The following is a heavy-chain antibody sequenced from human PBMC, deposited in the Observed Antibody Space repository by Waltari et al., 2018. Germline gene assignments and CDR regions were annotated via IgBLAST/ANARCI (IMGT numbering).Heavy chain of an antibody. Sequence: QVQLQESGPGLVKPSETLSLTCAVSGYSISRGYYGGWIRQPPGKGREWIGSIYHSGSTFYNPSLKSRVTISVDTSKNQFSLKLSSVTAADTAVYYCARVVGYYYYMDVWGKGTTVTVSS. CDR1: GYSISRGYY. D-gene: IGHD3-22*01. CDR2: IYHSGST. J-gene: IGHJ6*03. CDR3: ARVVGYYYYMDV. V-gene: IGHV4-38-2*01.